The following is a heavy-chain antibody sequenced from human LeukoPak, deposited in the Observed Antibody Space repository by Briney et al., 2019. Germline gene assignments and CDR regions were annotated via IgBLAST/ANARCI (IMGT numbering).Heavy chain of an antibody. CDR3: SKVGVFHDFHI. J-gene: IGHJ3*02. CDR1: GFTFSSYG. V-gene: IGHV3-30*18. CDR2: ISYDGSNK. D-gene: IGHD6-13*01. Sequence: GSLRLSCAASGFTFSSYGMHWVRQAPGKGLEWVAVISYDGSNKYYADSVKGRFTISRDNSKNTLYLQKNSLRAEDTAVYYRSKVGVFHDFHIWGQGTMVTVSS.